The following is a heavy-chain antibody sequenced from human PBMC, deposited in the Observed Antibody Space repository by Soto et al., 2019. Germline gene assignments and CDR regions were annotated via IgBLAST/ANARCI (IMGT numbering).Heavy chain of an antibody. V-gene: IGHV2-5*01. D-gene: IGHD2-2*02. CDR2: IYWNDEK. CDR3: AHRRGYCSSTSCYTQRFES. J-gene: IGHJ5*01. CDR1: GFSLNTSEVG. Sequence: QITLKESGPPLVRPTQTLTLTCTFSGFSLNTSEVGVAWIRQPPGRALEWLSLIYWNDEKRYSPSLQSSLTASTHSSKSQVVLTLTNVDPADTGTYYCAHRRGYCSSTSCYTQRFESWCQGTLVTVSS.